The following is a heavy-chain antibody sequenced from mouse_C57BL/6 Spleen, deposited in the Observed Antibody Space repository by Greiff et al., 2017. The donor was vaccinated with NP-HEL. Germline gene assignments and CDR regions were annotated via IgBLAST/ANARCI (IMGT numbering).Heavy chain of an antibody. D-gene: IGHD2-4*01. Sequence: QVQLQQSGAELVKPGASVKISCKASGYAFSSYWMNWVKQRPGKGLEWIGQIYPGDGDTNYNGKFKGKATLTADKSSSTAYMQRSSLTSEDAAVNICARMKDYRYLDVWGKGTTVTVSS. CDR3: ARMKDYRYLDV. J-gene: IGHJ1*03. V-gene: IGHV1-80*01. CDR1: GYAFSSYW. CDR2: IYPGDGDT.